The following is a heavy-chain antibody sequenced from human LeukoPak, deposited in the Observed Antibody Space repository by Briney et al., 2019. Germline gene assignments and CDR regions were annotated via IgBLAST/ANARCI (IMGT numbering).Heavy chain of an antibody. CDR2: ISYGGSNK. CDR3: AKFGITMVRGGYRSVDY. V-gene: IGHV3-30*18. D-gene: IGHD3-10*01. CDR1: GFTFSSYG. J-gene: IGHJ4*02. Sequence: GGSLRLSCAASGFTFSSYGMHWVRQAPGKGLEWVAVISYGGSNKYYADSVKGRFTISRDNSKNTLYLQMNSLRAEDTAVYYCAKFGITMVRGGYRSVDYWGQGTLVTVSS.